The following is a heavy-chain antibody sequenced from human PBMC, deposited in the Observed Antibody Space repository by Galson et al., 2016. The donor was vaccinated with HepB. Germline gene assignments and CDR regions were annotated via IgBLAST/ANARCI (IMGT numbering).Heavy chain of an antibody. CDR1: GFTFTRYG. CDR2: TSYDGSNK. Sequence: SLRLSCAASGFTFTRYGMHWVRQAPGKGLEWVAVTSYDGSNKYYADSVKGRFTISRDNSKNTLDLQMNSLRAEDTAVYYCAKDSLVYAIDHYYGTDVWGQGTTVTVSS. CDR3: AKDSLVYAIDHYYGTDV. V-gene: IGHV3-30*18. J-gene: IGHJ6*02. D-gene: IGHD2-8*01.